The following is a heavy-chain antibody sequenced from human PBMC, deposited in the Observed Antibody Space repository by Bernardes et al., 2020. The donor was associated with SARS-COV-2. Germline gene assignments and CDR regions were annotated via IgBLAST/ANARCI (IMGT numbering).Heavy chain of an antibody. CDR2: FDPEDGET. CDR1: GYTLTELS. J-gene: IGHJ5*02. D-gene: IGHD4-17*01. CDR3: ATAPPYGDQGWFDP. Sequence: ASVKVSCKVSGYTLTELSMHWVRQAPGQGLEWMGGFDPEDGETIYAQKFQGRVTMTEDTSTDTAYMELSSLRSEDTAVYYCATAPPYGDQGWFDPWGQGTLVTVSS. V-gene: IGHV1-24*01.